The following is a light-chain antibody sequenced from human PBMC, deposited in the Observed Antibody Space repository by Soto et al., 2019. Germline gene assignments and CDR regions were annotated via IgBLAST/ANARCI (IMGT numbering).Light chain of an antibody. V-gene: IGLV2-14*01. Sequence: QSALTQPASVSGSPGQSIAISCTGTSTDVGGYNYVSWYQQHPGKAPQLLIYDVSNRPAGVSNRFSGSKSGNTASLTISGLHAEDEADYYCSSYTSSSTYVFGTGTKVTVL. CDR3: SSYTSSSTYV. CDR2: DVS. J-gene: IGLJ1*01. CDR1: STDVGGYNY.